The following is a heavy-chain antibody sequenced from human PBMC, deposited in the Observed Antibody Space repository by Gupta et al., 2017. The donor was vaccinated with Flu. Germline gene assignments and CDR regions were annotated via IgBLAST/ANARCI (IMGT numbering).Heavy chain of an antibody. CDR1: GGSTSSDY. CDR3: ARVTWFGELALDN. CDR2: IYYSGGA. Sequence: QLQLQESGPGLVKPSETLSLNCTVSGGSTSSDYWSWIRQPPGKGLEWIGYIYYSGGANYNPSLKSRVTISVDTPRNHFSLKLSSVTAADTAVYFCARVTWFGELALDNWGQGTLVTVSS. J-gene: IGHJ4*02. D-gene: IGHD3-10*01. V-gene: IGHV4-59*01.